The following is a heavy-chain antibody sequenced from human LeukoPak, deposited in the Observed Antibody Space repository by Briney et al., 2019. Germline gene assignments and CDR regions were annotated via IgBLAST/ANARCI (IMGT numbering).Heavy chain of an antibody. CDR1: GYTFTGYC. D-gene: IGHD3-3*01. CDR2: INPNSGGT. V-gene: IGHV1-2*02. CDR3: ARDVSLEWPTTETFDY. J-gene: IGHJ4*02. Sequence: ASVKVSCKASGYTFTGYCMHWVRQAPGQGLEWMGWINPNSGGTNYAQKFQGRVTMIRDTSISTAYMELSRLRSDDTAVYYCARDVSLEWPTTETFDYWGQGTLVTVSS.